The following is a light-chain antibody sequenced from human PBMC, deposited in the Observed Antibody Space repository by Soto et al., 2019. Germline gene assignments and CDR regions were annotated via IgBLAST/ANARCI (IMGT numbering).Light chain of an antibody. CDR3: QQTNSFPYT. J-gene: IGKJ2*01. Sequence: DIQMTQSPSSVSASVGDRVTITCRASQGINIWLAWYQQKSGKAPKLLIYAASSLQGGVPSRFSGSVSGTDFSLTISSLQPEDFATYYCQQTNSFPYTFGQGTKLEIK. V-gene: IGKV1-12*01. CDR1: QGINIW. CDR2: AAS.